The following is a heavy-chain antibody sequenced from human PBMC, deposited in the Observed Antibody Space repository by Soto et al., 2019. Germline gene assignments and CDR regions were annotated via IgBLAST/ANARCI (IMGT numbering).Heavy chain of an antibody. CDR1: GFTFSSYA. V-gene: IGHV3-48*02. CDR3: VRDDKWAFDI. CDR2: ISVGSGSI. J-gene: IGHJ3*02. Sequence: EAHLVESGGGLVQPGRSRRLSCAASGFTFSSYAFNWVRQAPGKGLEWISYISVGSGSIFYADSVKGRFTISRDDAQNLLYLQMNTLRDEDTAIYFCVRDDKWAFDIWGQGTTVIVSS. D-gene: IGHD1-26*01.